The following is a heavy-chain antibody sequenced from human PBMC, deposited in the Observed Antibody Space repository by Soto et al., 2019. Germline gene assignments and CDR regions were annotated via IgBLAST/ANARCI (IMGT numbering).Heavy chain of an antibody. CDR3: AREGSGYNF. D-gene: IGHD5-12*01. V-gene: IGHV1-69*13. CDR1: GGSFSNFG. J-gene: IGHJ4*02. CDR2: IVPIFGRP. Sequence: SVKVSCKASGGSFSNFGISWARQASGQGLEWMGGIVPIFGRPNYEQKFRGRLDIPADEATSTGYMELISLRSDDTAVYYCAREGSGYNFWGQGTQVTVSS.